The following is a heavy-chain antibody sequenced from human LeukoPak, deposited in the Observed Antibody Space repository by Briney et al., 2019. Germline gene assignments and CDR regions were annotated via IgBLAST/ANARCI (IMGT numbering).Heavy chain of an antibody. J-gene: IGHJ3*02. Sequence: PARTLRLSCAASGFTFSSYGMHWVRQAPGKGLEWVAVISYDGSNKYYADSVKGRFTISRDNSKNTLYLQMNSLRAEDTAVYCCAKDVHIVVVTDAFDIWGQGTMVTVSS. D-gene: IGHD2-21*02. CDR2: ISYDGSNK. CDR1: GFTFSSYG. CDR3: AKDVHIVVVTDAFDI. V-gene: IGHV3-30*18.